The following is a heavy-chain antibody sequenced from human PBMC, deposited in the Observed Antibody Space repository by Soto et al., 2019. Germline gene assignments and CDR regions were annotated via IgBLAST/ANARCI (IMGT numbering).Heavy chain of an antibody. J-gene: IGHJ6*03. CDR2: IWFDGSSQ. CDR1: GFTFSRYG. CDR3: ARDRLQQLAPPYAYYYMDV. D-gene: IGHD6-13*01. Sequence: QVQLVESGGGVVQPGRSLRLSCASSGFTFSRYGMHWVRQAPGKGLEWVGIIWFDGSSQFYADSVKGRFTFSRDNSKNTLYLQMNSLRAEDTAVYYCARDRLQQLAPPYAYYYMDVWGKGTTVTVSS. V-gene: IGHV3-33*01.